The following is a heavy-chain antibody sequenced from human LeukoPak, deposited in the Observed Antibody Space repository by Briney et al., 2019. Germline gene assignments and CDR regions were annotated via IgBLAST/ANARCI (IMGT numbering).Heavy chain of an antibody. D-gene: IGHD3-22*01. V-gene: IGHV4-39*01. CDR2: IYYSGST. CDR3: ARLPYYYDSSGYYYPSIDP. Sequence: SETLSLTCTVSGGSISSSSYYWGWIRQPPGKGLEWIGSIYYSGSTYYNPSLKSRVTISVDTSKNQFSLKLSSVTAADTAVYYCARLPYYYDSSGYYYPSIDPWGQGTLVTVSS. CDR1: GGSISSSSYY. J-gene: IGHJ5*02.